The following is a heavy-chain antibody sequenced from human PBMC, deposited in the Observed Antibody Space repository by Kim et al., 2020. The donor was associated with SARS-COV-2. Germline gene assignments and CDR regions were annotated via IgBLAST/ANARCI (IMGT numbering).Heavy chain of an antibody. CDR2: IYSTGST. CDR3: ARLPQGYCSAGSCYSDLGFDY. J-gene: IGHJ4*02. CDR1: GGSISNYY. V-gene: IGHV4-59*08. Sequence: SETLSLTCTVSGGSISNYYWSWIRQPPGKGLEWVGYIYSTGSTIYNPSLKSRVTISVDTSKNQFSLRLSSVTAADTALYYCARLPQGYCSAGSCYSDLGFDYWGLGTMVTVSS. D-gene: IGHD2-15*01.